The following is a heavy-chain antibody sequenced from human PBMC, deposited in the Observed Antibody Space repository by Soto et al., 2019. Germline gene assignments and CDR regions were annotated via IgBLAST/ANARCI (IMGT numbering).Heavy chain of an antibody. J-gene: IGHJ3*02. D-gene: IGHD3-3*01. CDR1: GYTFTSYG. Sequence: GASVKVSCKASGYTFTSYGISWVRQAPGQGLEWMGWISAYNGNTNYAQKLQGRVTMTTDTSTSTAYKELRSLRSDDTAVYYCAREFSVTIFGVVTHPFDIWGQGTMVTVSS. CDR2: ISAYNGNT. CDR3: AREFSVTIFGVVTHPFDI. V-gene: IGHV1-18*01.